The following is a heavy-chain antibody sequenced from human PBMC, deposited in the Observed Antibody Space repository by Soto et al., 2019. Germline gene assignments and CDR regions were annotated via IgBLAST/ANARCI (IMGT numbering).Heavy chain of an antibody. V-gene: IGHV3-74*01. CDR2: INSDGSST. J-gene: IGHJ6*02. D-gene: IGHD6-19*01. Sequence: PGGSLRLSCAASGFTFSSYWMHWVRQAPGKGLVWVSRINSDGSSTSYADSVKGRFTISRDNSKNTLYLQMGSLRAEDMAVYYCARDRHSSGWYFGMDVWGQGTTVTVSS. CDR1: GFTFSSYW. CDR3: ARDRHSSGWYFGMDV.